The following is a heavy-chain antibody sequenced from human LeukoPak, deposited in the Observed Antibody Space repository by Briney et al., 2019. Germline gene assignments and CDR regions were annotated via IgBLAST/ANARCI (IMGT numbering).Heavy chain of an antibody. Sequence: GGSLRLSCAASGFTFSSYGMHWVRQAPGKGLEWVAVISYDGSNKYYADSVKGRFTISRDNSKNTLYLQMNSLRAEDTAVYYCAKLMYSGYDYFDYWGQGTLVTVSS. D-gene: IGHD5-12*01. CDR1: GFTFSSYG. V-gene: IGHV3-30*18. J-gene: IGHJ4*02. CDR2: ISYDGSNK. CDR3: AKLMYSGYDYFDY.